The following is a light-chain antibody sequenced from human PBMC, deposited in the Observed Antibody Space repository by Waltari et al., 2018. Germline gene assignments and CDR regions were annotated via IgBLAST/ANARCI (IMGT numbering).Light chain of an antibody. J-gene: IGKJ4*01. CDR2: GAS. V-gene: IGKV3-15*01. CDR1: QNIHDN. Sequence: EVLMTQSPATLSVSPGERVTLSCRASQNIHDNLAWYQQKPGQAPRLLIYGASTRATAIPARFRGSGSGTEFTLTISSLQSEELAIYYCQQYNKWPPLTFGGGTKVEIK. CDR3: QQYNKWPPLT.